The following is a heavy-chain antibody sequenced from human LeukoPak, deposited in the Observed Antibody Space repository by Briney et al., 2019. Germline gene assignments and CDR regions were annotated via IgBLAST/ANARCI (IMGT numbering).Heavy chain of an antibody. D-gene: IGHD3-10*01. J-gene: IGHJ4*02. V-gene: IGHV7-4-1*02. CDR1: GYTFTSYA. Sequence: GASEKVSCKASGYTFTSYAMNWLRQAPGQGLEWMGWINTNTGNPTYAQGFTGRFVFSLDTSVSTAYLQISSLKAEDTAVYYCARGGYYYGSGSYLAVYWGQGTLVTVSS. CDR2: INTNTGNP. CDR3: ARGGYYYGSGSYLAVY.